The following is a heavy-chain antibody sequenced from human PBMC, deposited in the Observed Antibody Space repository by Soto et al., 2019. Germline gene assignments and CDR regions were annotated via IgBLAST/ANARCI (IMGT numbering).Heavy chain of an antibody. Sequence: SETLSLTCTVSGGSISSYYWSWIRQPPGKGLEWIGYIYYSGSTNYNPSPKSRVTISVDTSKNQFSLKLSSVTAADTAVYYCARHSSGWFIDYWGQGTLVTVSS. V-gene: IGHV4-59*08. D-gene: IGHD6-19*01. CDR1: GGSISSYY. J-gene: IGHJ4*02. CDR2: IYYSGST. CDR3: ARHSSGWFIDY.